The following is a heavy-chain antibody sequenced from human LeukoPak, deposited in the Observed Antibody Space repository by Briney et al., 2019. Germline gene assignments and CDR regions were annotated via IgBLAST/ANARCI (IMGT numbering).Heavy chain of an antibody. J-gene: IGHJ4*02. V-gene: IGHV3-7*01. CDR3: ARGRLPQSYEGFKY. CDR1: GFTFSSYW. D-gene: IGHD4-11*01. CDR2: INEDGSKD. Sequence: GGSLRLSCAASGFTFSSYWMSWVGQAPGKGLEWVATINEDGSKDYYLDSVKGRFIISRDNAKKSLYLQTTSLRVEDTAMYYCARGRLPQSYEGFKYWGQGIPVTVSS.